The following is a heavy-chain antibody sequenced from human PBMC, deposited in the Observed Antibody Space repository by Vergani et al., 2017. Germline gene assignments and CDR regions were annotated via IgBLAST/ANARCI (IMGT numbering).Heavy chain of an antibody. Sequence: EVQLVESGGGLVQPGGSLRLSCAASGFTFSSYWMSWVRQAPGKGLEWVANIKQDGSEKYYVDSVKGRFTISRDNAKNSLYLQMNSLRAEDTAVYYCARPLRYSSGWRRNGFDPWGQGTLVTVSS. J-gene: IGHJ5*02. V-gene: IGHV3-7*01. CDR1: GFTFSSYW. CDR3: ARPLRYSSGWRRNGFDP. CDR2: IKQDGSEK. D-gene: IGHD6-19*01.